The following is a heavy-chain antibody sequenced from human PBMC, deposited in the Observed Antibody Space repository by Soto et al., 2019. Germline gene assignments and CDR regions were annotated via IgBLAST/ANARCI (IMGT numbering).Heavy chain of an antibody. Sequence: QVQLVQSGAEVRKPGSSVRVSCKASGGSFNRHTISWVRQAPGQGLEWMGGIIPIFGTANYAQKFQGRVTITADESTSTAYMELSSLRSEDTAVYYCARSSLIRDYFGSGIIPSYYYYGMDVWGQGTTVTVSS. V-gene: IGHV1-69*01. CDR3: ARSSLIRDYFGSGIIPSYYYYGMDV. J-gene: IGHJ6*02. CDR2: IIPIFGTA. D-gene: IGHD3-10*01. CDR1: GGSFNRHT.